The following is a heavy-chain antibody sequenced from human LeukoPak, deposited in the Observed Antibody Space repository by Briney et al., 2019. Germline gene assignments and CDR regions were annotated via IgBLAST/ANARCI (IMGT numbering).Heavy chain of an antibody. CDR3: ARGGKQIGRYCSSTSCYTGLSRAYYMDV. D-gene: IGHD2-2*02. Sequence: SETLSLTCAVYGGSFSGYYWSWIRQPPGKGLEWIGEINHSGSTNYNPSLKSRVTISVDTSKNQYSLKLSSVTAADMAVYYCARGGKQIGRYCSSTSCYTGLSRAYYMDVWGKGTTVTVSS. V-gene: IGHV4-34*01. CDR2: INHSGST. J-gene: IGHJ6*03. CDR1: GGSFSGYY.